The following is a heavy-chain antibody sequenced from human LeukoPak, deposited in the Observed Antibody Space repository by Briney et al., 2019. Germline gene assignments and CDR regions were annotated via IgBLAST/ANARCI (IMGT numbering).Heavy chain of an antibody. D-gene: IGHD2-8*01. CDR3: AKDVMIYARGGPDH. J-gene: IGHJ4*02. CDR1: GFMFDDYA. CDR2: INWDGGST. Sequence: GGSLRLSCAASGFMFDDYAMHWVRQAPGKGLEWVSLINWDGGSTYYADSVKGRFTISRDNSKNSLYLQMNSLKTEDTALYYCAKDVMIYARGGPDHWGQGTLVTVSS. V-gene: IGHV3-43D*03.